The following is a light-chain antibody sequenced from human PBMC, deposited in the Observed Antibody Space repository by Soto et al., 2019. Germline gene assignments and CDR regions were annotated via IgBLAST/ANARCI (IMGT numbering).Light chain of an antibody. CDR1: QDIANW. CDR2: VGS. J-gene: IGKJ1*01. CDR3: QQYSTFWT. Sequence: DIQMTQSPSSVSASVGDRVTITCRASQDIANWLAWYQQKPGKPPKLLVYVGSNLQTGVPSRFSGSGSGTEFTLTINGLQPDDFATYYCQQYSTFWTFGQGTKVDIK. V-gene: IGKV1-12*01.